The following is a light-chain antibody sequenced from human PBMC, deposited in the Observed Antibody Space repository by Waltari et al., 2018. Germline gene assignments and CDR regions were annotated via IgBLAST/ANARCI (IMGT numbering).Light chain of an antibody. CDR1: QSVSYSSNNKNY. CDR3: QQYYAVPPT. Sequence: DIVMTQSPDSLPVSLGERATITRTSDQSVSYSSNNKNYLAWYRQKPGQPPQLLISWASTREFGVPDRFSGSGSGTDFTLTISSLQAEDVAVYYCQQYYAVPPTFGPGTKVEIK. CDR2: WAS. J-gene: IGKJ1*01. V-gene: IGKV4-1*01.